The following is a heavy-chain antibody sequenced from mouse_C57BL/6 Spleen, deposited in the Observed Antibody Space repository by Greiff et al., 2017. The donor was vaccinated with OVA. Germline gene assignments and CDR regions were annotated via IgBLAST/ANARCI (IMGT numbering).Heavy chain of an antibody. V-gene: IGHV5-4*03. CDR1: GFTFSSYA. CDR2: ISDGGSYT. D-gene: IGHD2-3*01. J-gene: IGHJ1*03. Sequence: EVMLVESGGGLVKPGGSLKLSCAASGFTFSSYAMSWVRQTPEKRLEWVATISDGGSYTYYPDNVKGRFTISRDKAKNNLYLQMSHLKSEDTAMYYCARCDGDWYFDVWGTGTTVTVSS. CDR3: ARCDGDWYFDV.